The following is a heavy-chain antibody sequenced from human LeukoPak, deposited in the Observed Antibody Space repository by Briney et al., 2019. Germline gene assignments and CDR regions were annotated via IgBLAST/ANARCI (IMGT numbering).Heavy chain of an antibody. J-gene: IGHJ4*02. Sequence: SVKVSCKASGGTFSSYAISWVRQAPGQGLEWMGGIIPIFGTANYAQKCQDRVTITTDESTSTAYMELSSLRSEDTAVYYCAVPKGGSSWYAQIDYWGQGTLVTVSS. CDR3: AVPKGGSSWYAQIDY. CDR1: GGTFSSYA. CDR2: IIPIFGTA. V-gene: IGHV1-69*05. D-gene: IGHD6-13*01.